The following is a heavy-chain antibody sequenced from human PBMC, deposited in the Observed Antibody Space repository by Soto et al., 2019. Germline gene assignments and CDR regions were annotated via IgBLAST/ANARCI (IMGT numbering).Heavy chain of an antibody. CDR1: GGSISSSSYY. CDR2: IYYSGST. CDR3: AKNPFIVLVPAAKSRTGDY. J-gene: IGHJ4*02. Sequence: QLQLQESGPGLVKPSETLSLTCTVSGGSISSSSYYWGWIRQPPGKGLEWIGSIYYSGSTYYNPSLKSRVTISVDTSKNQFSLKLSSVTAADTAVYYCAKNPFIVLVPAAKSRTGDYWGQGTLVTVSS. D-gene: IGHD2-2*01. V-gene: IGHV4-39*01.